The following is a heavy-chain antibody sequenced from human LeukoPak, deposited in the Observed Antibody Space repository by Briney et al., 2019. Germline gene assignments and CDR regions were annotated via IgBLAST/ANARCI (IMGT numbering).Heavy chain of an antibody. CDR2: IYSSGST. J-gene: IGHJ4*02. CDR1: GGTISSGGYY. CDR3: ARDVEIDTLKGQNY. V-gene: IGHV4-39*07. D-gene: IGHD5-24*01. Sequence: SETLSLTCTVSGGTISSGGYYWSWIRQPPGKGLEWIGCIYSSGSTHYNPSLNSRVTISVDKSKNQFSLRLNSVTAADTAVYYCARDVEIDTLKGQNYWGQGTLVTVSS.